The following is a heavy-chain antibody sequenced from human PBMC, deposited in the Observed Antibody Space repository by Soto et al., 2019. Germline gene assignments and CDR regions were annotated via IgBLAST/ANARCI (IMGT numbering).Heavy chain of an antibody. CDR1: GYIFTTFW. V-gene: IGHV5-51*01. CDR3: ARRGQGYGMDV. D-gene: IGHD3-10*01. CDR2: IYPGDSDT. J-gene: IGHJ6*02. Sequence: PGESLKISCKVSGYIFTTFWIGWVRQMPGKGLEWMGIIYPGDSDTRYSPSFQGQVTISVDKSIGTAFLQWSSLKASDTAMYYCARRGQGYGMDVWGQGTTVTVSS.